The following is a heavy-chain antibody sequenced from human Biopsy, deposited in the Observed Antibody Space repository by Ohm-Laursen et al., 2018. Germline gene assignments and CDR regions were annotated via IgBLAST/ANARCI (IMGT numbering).Heavy chain of an antibody. CDR1: GGSFTGHY. Sequence: ETLSLTCTVSGGSFTGHYWSWIRQPPGTGLEWVGHISYTGYTSYNASLKSRVTIPVDTSRNHFSLRLSSLTAADTAVYYCARGSNDFGGLYFPRWGQGTLLTVSS. V-gene: IGHV4-59*11. J-gene: IGHJ4*02. CDR2: ISYTGYT. CDR3: ARGSNDFGGLYFPR. D-gene: IGHD4-23*01.